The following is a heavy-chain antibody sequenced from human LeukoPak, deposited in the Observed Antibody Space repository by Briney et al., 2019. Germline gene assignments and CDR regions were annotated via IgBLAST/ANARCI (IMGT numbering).Heavy chain of an antibody. CDR3: ARDPYYGSGDGYPPFDY. V-gene: IGHV1-24*01. D-gene: IGHD3-10*01. J-gene: IGHJ4*02. CDR1: GYTLTELS. CDR2: FDPEDGET. Sequence: ASVKVSCKVSGYTLTELSMHWVRQAPGKGLEWMGGFDPEDGETIYAQKFQGRVTMTEDTSTDTAYMELSSLRSEDTAVYYCARDPYYGSGDGYPPFDYWGQGTLVTVSS.